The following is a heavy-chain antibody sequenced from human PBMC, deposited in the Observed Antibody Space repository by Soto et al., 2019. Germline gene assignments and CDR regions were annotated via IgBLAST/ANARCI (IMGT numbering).Heavy chain of an antibody. J-gene: IGHJ4*02. CDR2: IWYDGSNK. Sequence: GGSLRLSCAASGFTFSSYGMHWVRQAPGKGLEWVAVIWYDGSNKYYADSVKGRFTISRDNSKNTLYLQMNSLRAEDTAVYYCATAHRFVWFGKSWGQGTLVTVSS. CDR3: ATAHRFVWFGKS. V-gene: IGHV3-33*01. CDR1: GFTFSSYG. D-gene: IGHD3-10*01.